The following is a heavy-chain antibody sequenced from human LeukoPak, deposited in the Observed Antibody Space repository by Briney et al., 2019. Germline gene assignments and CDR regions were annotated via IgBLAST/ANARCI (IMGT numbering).Heavy chain of an antibody. Sequence: GRSLRLSCAASEFTFSTYAMHWVRQDPGKGLEWVAVISYDGSIKYYADSVKGRFAISRDNSKNTLYLEMNSLRVEDTAVYYCARELGIAVAGEAGYYNYYGMDVWGQGTTVTVSS. CDR3: ARELGIAVAGEAGYYNYYGMDV. CDR1: EFTFSTYA. V-gene: IGHV3-30*09. J-gene: IGHJ6*02. CDR2: ISYDGSIK. D-gene: IGHD6-19*01.